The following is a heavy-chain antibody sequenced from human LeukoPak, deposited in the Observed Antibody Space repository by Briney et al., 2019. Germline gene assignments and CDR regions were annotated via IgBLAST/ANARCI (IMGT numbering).Heavy chain of an antibody. CDR2: ISWNSGSI. J-gene: IGHJ6*02. D-gene: IGHD3-10*01. Sequence: PGGSLRLSCAASGFTFDDYAMHWVRQAPGKGLEWVSGISWNSGSIGYADSVKGRFTISRDNAKNSLYLQMNSLRAEDTALYYCALGGSGSYRPPYYYYGMDVWGQGTTVTVSS. CDR3: ALGGSGSYRPPYYYYGMDV. V-gene: IGHV3-9*01. CDR1: GFTFDDYA.